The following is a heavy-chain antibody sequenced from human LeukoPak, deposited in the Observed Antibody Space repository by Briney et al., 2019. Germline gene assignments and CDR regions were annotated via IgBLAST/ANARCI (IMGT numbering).Heavy chain of an antibody. CDR2: ISGSGGST. CDR1: GFTFSSYA. CDR3: AQPQNNDYGDYSPWYYYYYMDV. J-gene: IGHJ6*03. V-gene: IGHV3-23*01. D-gene: IGHD4-17*01. Sequence: GGSLRLSCAASGFTFSSYAMSWVRQAPGKGLEWVSAISGSGGSTYYADSVKGRFTISRDNSKNTLYLQMNSLRAEDTAVYYCAQPQNNDYGDYSPWYYYYYMDVWGKGTTVTVSS.